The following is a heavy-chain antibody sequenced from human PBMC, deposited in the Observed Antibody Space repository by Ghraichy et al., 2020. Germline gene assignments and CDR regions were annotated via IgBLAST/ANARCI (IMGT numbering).Heavy chain of an antibody. V-gene: IGHV4-39*01. D-gene: IGHD3-16*01. CDR1: GDSIRNSDYF. CDR3: TRHGDHSDYVKGFDP. J-gene: IGHJ5*02. CDR2: IHSVGTT. Sequence: SETLSLTCTVSGDSIRNSDYFWDWIRQPPRTGPEWIVSIHSVGTTKYNPSFNSRVAISVDTSNNQFFLDLRSVTAADTAVYYCTRHGDHSDYVKGFDPWGQGTLVTVSS.